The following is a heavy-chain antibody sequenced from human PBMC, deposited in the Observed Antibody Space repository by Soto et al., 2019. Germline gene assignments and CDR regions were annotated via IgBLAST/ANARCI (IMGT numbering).Heavy chain of an antibody. CDR2: INHRGST. V-gene: IGHV4-34*01. J-gene: IGHJ6*02. D-gene: IGHD2-8*01. CDR1: GGSFRGYY. Sequence: PSLICAVYGGSFRGYYWCWIRQPPGKGLEWIGEINHRGSTNNTPSPKSPFTISVDTSKNQFSLQLISVTAADTAVYYCARGRRFGGNCVFYGVCKYYYYGMDVWGQGPTVTVS. CDR3: ARGRRFGGNCVFYGVCKYYYYGMDV.